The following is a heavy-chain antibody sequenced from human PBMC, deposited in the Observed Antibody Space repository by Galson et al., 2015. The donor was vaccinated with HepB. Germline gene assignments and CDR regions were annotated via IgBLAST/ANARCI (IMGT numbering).Heavy chain of an antibody. CDR2: INHSGST. Sequence: ETLSLTCAVYGGSFSGYYWSWIRQPPGKGLEWIGEINHSGSTNYNPSLKSRVTISVDTSKNQFSLKLSSVTAADTAVYYCARQRGVRGVIITYYFDYWGQGTLVTVSS. CDR3: ARQRGVRGVIITYYFDY. V-gene: IGHV4-34*01. D-gene: IGHD3-10*01. J-gene: IGHJ4*02. CDR1: GGSFSGYY.